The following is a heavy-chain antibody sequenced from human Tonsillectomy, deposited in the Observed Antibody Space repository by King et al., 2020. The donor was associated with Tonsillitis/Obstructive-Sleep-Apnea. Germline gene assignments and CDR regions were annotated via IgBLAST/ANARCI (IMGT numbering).Heavy chain of an antibody. CDR2: ISWDGGST. CDR3: AKDDGYSRHPGAFDN. CDR1: GFTFDDYT. J-gene: IGHJ3*02. Sequence: VQLVESGGVLVQPGGSLRLSCAASGFTFDDYTMHWVRQSPGKGLEWVSLISWDGGSTYYADSVKGRFTISRDNSKNSLYLQMNSLRTEDAALYFCAKDDGYSRHPGAFDNWGQGTMVTVSS. V-gene: IGHV3-43*01. D-gene: IGHD6-13*01.